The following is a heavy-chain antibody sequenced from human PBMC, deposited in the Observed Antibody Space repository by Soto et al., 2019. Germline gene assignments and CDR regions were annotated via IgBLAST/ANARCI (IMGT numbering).Heavy chain of an antibody. CDR2: ISSMGDKS. V-gene: IGHV3-23*01. J-gene: IGHJ4*01. Sequence: GGSLRLSCAASGFPFINYAINWVRQAPGKGLEWVSGISSMGDKSYFADSVRGRFTISRDNSKNTVYLQMSNLRVDDTAIYYCAKVPTIFGVVTTYFDYWGQGTLVTVSS. CDR1: GFPFINYA. CDR3: AKVPTIFGVVTTYFDY. D-gene: IGHD3-3*01.